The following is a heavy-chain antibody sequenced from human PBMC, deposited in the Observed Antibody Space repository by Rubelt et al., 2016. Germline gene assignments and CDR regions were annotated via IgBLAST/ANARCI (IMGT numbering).Heavy chain of an antibody. CDR3: ARGGMGGSTGYLDY. Sequence: GGVVQPGRSLRLSCAASGFTFSSYGMHWVRQAPGKGLEWVAVIWYDGSNKYYADSVKGRFTISRDNSKNTLSLQMNSLRAEDTAVYYCARGGMGGSTGYLDYWGQGTLVTVSS. CDR2: IWYDGSNK. V-gene: IGHV3-33*01. D-gene: IGHD1-26*01. J-gene: IGHJ4*02. CDR1: GFTFSSYG.